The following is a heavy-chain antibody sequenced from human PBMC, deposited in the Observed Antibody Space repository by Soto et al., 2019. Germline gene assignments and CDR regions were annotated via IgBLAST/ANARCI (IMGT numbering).Heavy chain of an antibody. CDR1: GFTFSTYA. V-gene: IGHV3-23*01. CDR2: IGGSDGST. D-gene: IGHD2-2*01. Sequence: EVHVLESGGGVVQPGGSLRLSCAASGFTFSTYAMGWVRQAPGKGLEWVSSIGGSDGSTFYADSVQGRFTISRDNSKNPLSLQMSSLRAEDTAIYFCAKFDSRGYARAPFDYWGHGTLVTVSS. CDR3: AKFDSRGYARAPFDY. J-gene: IGHJ4*01.